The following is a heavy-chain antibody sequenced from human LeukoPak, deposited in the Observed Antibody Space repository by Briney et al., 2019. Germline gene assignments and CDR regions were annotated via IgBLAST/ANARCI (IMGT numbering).Heavy chain of an antibody. CDR2: ISGSGGST. CDR3: AKLGPPYCWSSCFWYYYMDV. CDR1: GFTFSSYA. D-gene: IGHD2-8*02. V-gene: IGHV3-23*01. Sequence: GGSLRLSCAASGFTFSSYAMRWVRQAPGKGLEWVSAISGSGGSTYYADSVKGRFTISRDNSKNTLYLQMNSLRPEDTAVYYCAKLGPPYCWSSCFWYYYMDVWGKGTTVTVSS. J-gene: IGHJ6*03.